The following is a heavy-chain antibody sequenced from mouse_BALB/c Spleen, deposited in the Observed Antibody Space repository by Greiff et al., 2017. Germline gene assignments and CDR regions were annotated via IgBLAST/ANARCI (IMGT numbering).Heavy chain of an antibody. CDR3: ARAGGNYYDFDY. V-gene: IGHV5-4*02. J-gene: IGHJ2*01. Sequence: EVKLVESGGGLVKPGGSLKLSCAASGFTFSDYYMYWVRQTPEKRLEWVATISDGGSYTYYPDSVKGRFTISRDNAKNNLYLQMSSLKSEDTAMYYCARAGGNYYDFDYWGQGTTLTVSS. D-gene: IGHD2-1*01. CDR2: ISDGGSYT. CDR1: GFTFSDYY.